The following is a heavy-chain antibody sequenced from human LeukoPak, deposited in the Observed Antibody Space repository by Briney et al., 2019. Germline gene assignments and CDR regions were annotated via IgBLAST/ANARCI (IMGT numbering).Heavy chain of an antibody. J-gene: IGHJ3*02. V-gene: IGHV3-7*01. CDR3: AKDLVITIFGVVSFSAFDI. CDR2: IKTDGSEK. CDR1: GFTFSNYW. Sequence: GGSLRLSCEGSGFTFSNYWMGWVRQAPGKGLQWVANIKTDGSEKYYVDSVKGRFTISRDNAKNSLYLQMNSLRAEDTAVYYCAKDLVITIFGVVSFSAFDIWGQGTMVTVSS. D-gene: IGHD3-3*01.